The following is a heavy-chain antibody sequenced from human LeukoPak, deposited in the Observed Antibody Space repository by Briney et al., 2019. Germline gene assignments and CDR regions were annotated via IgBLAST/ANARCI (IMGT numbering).Heavy chain of an antibody. CDR3: ARGLQAARLAVADS. CDR2: ISWNSGSI. D-gene: IGHD6-19*01. J-gene: IGHJ5*02. CDR1: GFTFDDYA. V-gene: IGHV3-9*01. Sequence: GGSLGLSRAASGFTFDDYAMHWVRQAPGKGLEWVSGISWNSGSIGYADSVKGRFTISRDNAKNTLYLQMNSLRAEDTAVYYCARGLQAARLAVADSWGQGTLVTVSS.